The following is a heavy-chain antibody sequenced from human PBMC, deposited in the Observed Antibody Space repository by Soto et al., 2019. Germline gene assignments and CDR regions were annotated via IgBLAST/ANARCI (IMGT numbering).Heavy chain of an antibody. J-gene: IGHJ4*02. V-gene: IGHV3-33*01. D-gene: IGHD3-9*01. Sequence: PGGSLRLSCAASGFTFSSYGMHWVRQAPGKGLEWVAVKWYDGSNKYYADSVKGRFTISRDNSKNTLYLQMNSLRAEDTAVYYCARDSYDILTGYYKIGKFDYWGQGTLVTVSS. CDR3: ARDSYDILTGYYKIGKFDY. CDR1: GFTFSSYG. CDR2: KWYDGSNK.